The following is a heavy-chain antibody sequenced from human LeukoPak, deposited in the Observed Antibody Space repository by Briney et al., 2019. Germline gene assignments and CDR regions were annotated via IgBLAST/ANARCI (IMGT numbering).Heavy chain of an antibody. Sequence: SETLSLTCTVSGGSISSYYWSWIRQPPGKGLEWIGYIYYSGSTNYNPSLKSRVTISVDTSKNQFSLKLSSVTAADTAVYYCARSKGLLLDYWGQGTLVTVSS. CDR3: ARSKGLLLDY. V-gene: IGHV4-59*01. D-gene: IGHD2-15*01. CDR1: GGSISSYY. J-gene: IGHJ4*02. CDR2: IYYSGST.